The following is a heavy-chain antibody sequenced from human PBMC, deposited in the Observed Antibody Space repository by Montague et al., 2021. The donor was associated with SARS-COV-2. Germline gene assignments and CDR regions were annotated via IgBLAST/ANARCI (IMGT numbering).Heavy chain of an antibody. D-gene: IGHD1-26*01. J-gene: IGHJ6*02. V-gene: IGHV4-39*01. CDR1: GGSISSNSYY. Sequence: SETLSLTCAVSGGSISSNSYYWGWIRQPPGKGLEWIGSIHYSGSTYYNPSLKSRVSISVDTSKNQFSLKLSSVTAADTAVYYCARLWDTVYYYYGMDAWGQGTTVTVSS. CDR2: IHYSGST. CDR3: ARLWDTVYYYYGMDA.